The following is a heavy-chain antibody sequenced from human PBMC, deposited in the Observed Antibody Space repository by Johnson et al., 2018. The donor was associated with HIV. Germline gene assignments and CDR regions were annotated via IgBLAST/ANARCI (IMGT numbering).Heavy chain of an antibody. CDR2: IQNDGTNK. Sequence: QVQLVESGGGVVQPGRSLRLSCAASGFTFSSYGMHWVRQAPGKGLEWVAFIQNDGTNKYYADFVKGRFTISRDNSRNTVYLQMSNLRTEETAVYYCAKGEAQEGWIQLGSYAFDFWGRGTMVTVSS. D-gene: IGHD5-18*01. CDR1: GFTFSSYG. V-gene: IGHV3-30*02. J-gene: IGHJ3*01. CDR3: AKGEAQEGWIQLGSYAFDF.